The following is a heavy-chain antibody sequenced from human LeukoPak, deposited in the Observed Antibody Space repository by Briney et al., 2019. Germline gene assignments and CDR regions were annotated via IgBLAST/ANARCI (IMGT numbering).Heavy chain of an antibody. D-gene: IGHD3-22*01. CDR2: ISSSSSYI. CDR3: ARAPLEGDSSGYYDY. Sequence: GGSLRLSCAASGFTFSSYSMNWVRQAPGKGLEWVSSISSSSSYIYYADSVKGRFAISRDNAKNSLYLQMNSLRAEDTAVYYCARAPLEGDSSGYYDYWGQGTLVTVSS. J-gene: IGHJ4*02. V-gene: IGHV3-21*01. CDR1: GFTFSSYS.